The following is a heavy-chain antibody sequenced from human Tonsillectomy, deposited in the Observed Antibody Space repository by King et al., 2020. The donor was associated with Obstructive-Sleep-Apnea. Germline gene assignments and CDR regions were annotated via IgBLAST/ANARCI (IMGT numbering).Heavy chain of an antibody. Sequence: VQLVESGGGLVQPGGSLKLSCAASGFTFTAYWMSWVRQAPGTGLEWVANIKQDGSEEYYVDAVKGRFTISRDNAKNSLFLQMNSLRAEDTAVYFCVRDRLGHLFEGFEIWGQGTMVTVSS. V-gene: IGHV3-7*01. CDR3: VRDRLGHLFEGFEI. CDR2: IKQDGSEE. CDR1: GFTFTAYW. D-gene: IGHD3-10*01. J-gene: IGHJ3*02.